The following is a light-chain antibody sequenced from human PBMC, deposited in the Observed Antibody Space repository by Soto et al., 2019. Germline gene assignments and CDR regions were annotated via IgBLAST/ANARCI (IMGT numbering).Light chain of an antibody. V-gene: IGKV3-15*01. CDR3: QQYNNWPPVT. CDR1: QSVSSN. J-gene: IGKJ4*01. Sequence: EIVMTQSPATLSVSPGERATLSCRASQSVSSNLAWYQQKPGQDPRLLIYGASTRATGITARFSGSGSGTEFTLTISSLQSEDFVVYYCQQYNNWPPVTFGGGTKVEIK. CDR2: GAS.